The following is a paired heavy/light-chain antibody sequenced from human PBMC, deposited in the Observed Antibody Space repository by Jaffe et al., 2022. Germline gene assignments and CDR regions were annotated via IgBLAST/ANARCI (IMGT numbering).Heavy chain of an antibody. CDR3: ARANYAPGWVNYYYYYMDV. D-gene: IGHD2-2*01. CDR2: IIPIFGTA. J-gene: IGHJ6*03. CDR1: GGTFSSYA. V-gene: IGHV1-69*05. Sequence: QVQLVQSGAEVKKPGSSVKVSCKASGGTFSSYAISWVRQAPGQGLEWMGGIIPIFGTANYAQKFQGRVTITTDESTSTAYMELSSLRSEDTAVYYCARANYAPGWVNYYYYYMDVWGKGTTVTVSS.
Light chain of an antibody. CDR2: GNS. CDR3: QSYDSSLSGTYV. J-gene: IGLJ1*01. V-gene: IGLV1-40*01. CDR1: SSNIGAGYD. Sequence: QSVLTQPPSVSGAPGQRVTISCTGSSSNIGAGYDVHWYQQLPGTAPKLLIYGNSNRPSGVPDRFSGSKSGTSASLAITGLQAEDEADYYCQSYDSSLSGTYVFGTGTKVTVL.